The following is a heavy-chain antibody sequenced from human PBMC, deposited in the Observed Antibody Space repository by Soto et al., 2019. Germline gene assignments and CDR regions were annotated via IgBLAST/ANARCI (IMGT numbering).Heavy chain of an antibody. D-gene: IGHD2-8*01. Sequence: SETLSLTCTVSGGSISSYYWSWIRQLPGKGLEWIGYIYYSGSTNYNPSLKSRVTISVDTSKNQFSLKLSSVTAADTAVYYCARHVSTGWSTYYMDVWGKGTTVTVSS. CDR3: ARHVSTGWSTYYMDV. CDR1: GGSISSYY. V-gene: IGHV4-59*08. CDR2: IYYSGST. J-gene: IGHJ6*03.